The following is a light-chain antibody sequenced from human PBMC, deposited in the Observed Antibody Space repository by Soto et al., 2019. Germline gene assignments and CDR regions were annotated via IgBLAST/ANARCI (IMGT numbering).Light chain of an antibody. J-gene: IGKJ3*01. CDR3: QQYVLLNT. Sequence: SPATVSLNQGERGTLSCRASQNIRSNVAWYQQRPGQAPRLLIYDASNRATGIPARFSGSGSGTDFTLTISSLEPEDFGVYYCQQYVLLNTF. V-gene: IGKV3D-11*03. CDR1: QNIRSN. CDR2: DAS.